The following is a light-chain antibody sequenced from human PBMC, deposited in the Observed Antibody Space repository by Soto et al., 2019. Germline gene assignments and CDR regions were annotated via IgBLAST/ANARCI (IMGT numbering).Light chain of an antibody. CDR2: SGN. Sequence: QSVLTQPPSASGTPGQRVTISCSGSNSNIGSNSVNWYQQLPGTAPKLLIFSGNQRPSGVPDRFSGSRSGTSASLAISGLQSEDEADYFCAAWDDSLNIVSFGGGTKPTVL. V-gene: IGLV1-44*01. J-gene: IGLJ3*02. CDR3: AAWDDSLNIVS. CDR1: NSNIGSNS.